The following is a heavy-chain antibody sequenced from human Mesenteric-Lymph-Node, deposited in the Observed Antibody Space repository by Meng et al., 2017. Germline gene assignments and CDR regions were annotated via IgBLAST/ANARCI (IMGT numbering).Heavy chain of an antibody. CDR1: GASISSDW. D-gene: IGHD6-19*01. CDR2: IYQTGST. J-gene: IGHJ4*02. Sequence: QVQLQESGSGLVRPSQTLSLTCAVSGASISSDWWSWVRQPPGKGLEWIGEIYQTGSTNYNPSLKSRVTISIDKSKNQFSLKLTSVTAADTALYYCARDPTAVAGYFDYWGRGTLVTVSS. V-gene: IGHV4-4*02. CDR3: ARDPTAVAGYFDY.